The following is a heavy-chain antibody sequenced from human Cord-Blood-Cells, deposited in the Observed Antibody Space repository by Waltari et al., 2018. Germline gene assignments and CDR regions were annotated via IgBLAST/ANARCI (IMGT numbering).Heavy chain of an antibody. V-gene: IGHV1-69*09. CDR1: GGNLSRYA. D-gene: IGHD2-2*01. CDR2: IIPILGIA. CDR3: ARRYCSSTSCYEFDY. J-gene: IGHJ4*02. Sequence: QVQLVQSGAEVKKPGSPVTVSCKAYGGNLSRYAISRVRQAPGQGLEWMGRIIPILGIANYAQKFQGRVTITADKSTSTAYMELSSLRSEDTAVYYCARRYCSSTSCYEFDYWGQGTLVTVSS.